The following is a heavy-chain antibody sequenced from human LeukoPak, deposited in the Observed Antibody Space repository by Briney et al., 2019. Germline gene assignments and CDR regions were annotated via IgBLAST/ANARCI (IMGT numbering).Heavy chain of an antibody. CDR3: IPPPTAMVISFDY. D-gene: IGHD5-18*01. Sequence: GGSLRLSCAASGFTFSSYAMSWVRQAPGKGLEWVSAISGSGGSTYYADSGKGRFTISRDNSKNTLYLQMNSLRAEDTAVYYCIPPPTAMVISFDYWGQGTLVTVSS. V-gene: IGHV3-23*01. CDR1: GFTFSSYA. CDR2: ISGSGGST. J-gene: IGHJ4*02.